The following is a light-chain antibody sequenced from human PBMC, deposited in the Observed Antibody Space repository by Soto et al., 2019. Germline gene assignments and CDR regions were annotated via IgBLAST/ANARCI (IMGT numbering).Light chain of an antibody. Sequence: EIVLTQSPGTLSLSPGERATLPCRASKSVSSSYLAWYQKKPGQAPRLLIYGASSRATGIPDRFSGSGFGTDFTLTIIRLEPEDFAVYYCQQYGSSPTWTFGQGTKVEIK. V-gene: IGKV3-20*01. CDR1: KSVSSSY. CDR2: GAS. CDR3: QQYGSSPTWT. J-gene: IGKJ1*01.